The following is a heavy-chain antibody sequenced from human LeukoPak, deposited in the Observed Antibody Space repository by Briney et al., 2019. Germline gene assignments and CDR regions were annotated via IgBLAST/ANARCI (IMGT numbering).Heavy chain of an antibody. D-gene: IGHD4-17*01. Sequence: GGSLRLSCAASGFTVSSNYMSWVRQAPGKGLEWVSLIYNGDNTYYADSVKGRFTISRDNSRNTLYLQMNSLRVEDTAVYYCAIVTTHFDYWGQGTLVTVSS. CDR1: GFTVSSNY. CDR3: AIVTTHFDY. J-gene: IGHJ4*02. V-gene: IGHV3-66*01. CDR2: IYNGDNT.